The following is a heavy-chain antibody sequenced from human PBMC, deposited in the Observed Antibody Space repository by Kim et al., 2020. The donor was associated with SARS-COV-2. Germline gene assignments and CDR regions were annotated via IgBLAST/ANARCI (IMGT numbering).Heavy chain of an antibody. CDR2: ISSSSSTI. J-gene: IGHJ6*02. CDR1: GFTFSSYS. V-gene: IGHV3-48*04. D-gene: IGHD2-15*01. CDR3: ARDWYCSGGSCYHSGYYYYGMDG. Sequence: GGSLRLSCAASGFTFSSYSMNWVRQAPGKGLEWVSYISSSSSTIYYADSVKGRFTISRDNAKNSLYLQMNSLRAEDTAVYYCARDWYCSGGSCYHSGYYYYGMDGWGQGTTVTGSS.